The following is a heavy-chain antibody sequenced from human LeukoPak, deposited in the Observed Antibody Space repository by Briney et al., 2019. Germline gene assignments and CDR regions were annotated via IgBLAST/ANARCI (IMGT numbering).Heavy chain of an antibody. D-gene: IGHD3-22*01. CDR2: MYNSGST. J-gene: IGHJ4*02. V-gene: IGHV4-59*01. CDR1: GGSISSYY. CDR3: ARSSYYFDSGCYYVY. Sequence: PSETLSLTCTVSGGSISSYYWSWIRQPPGKGLEWIGYMYNSGSTNYNPSLKGRVTISVDTSKNQFSWKLSSVTDADTAVYLCARSSYYFDSGCYYVYWGQGTLVTASS.